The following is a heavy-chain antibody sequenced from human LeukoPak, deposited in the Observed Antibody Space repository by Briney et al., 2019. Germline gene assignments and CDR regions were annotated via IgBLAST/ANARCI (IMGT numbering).Heavy chain of an antibody. CDR2: INPNSGGT. CDR1: GYTFTGYY. D-gene: IGHD3-10*01. V-gene: IGHV1-2*02. J-gene: IGHJ4*02. Sequence: ASVKVSCKASGYTFTGYYMHWVRQAPGQGLEWMGWINPNSGGTNYAQKFQGRVTMTRDTSISTAYMELSRLRSDDTAVYYCARDRRHFDYYGSGSYFDYWGQGTLVTVSS. CDR3: ARDRRHFDYYGSGSYFDY.